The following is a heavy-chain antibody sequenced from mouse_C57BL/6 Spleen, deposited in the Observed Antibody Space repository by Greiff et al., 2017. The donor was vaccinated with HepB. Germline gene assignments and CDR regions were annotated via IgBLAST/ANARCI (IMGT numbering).Heavy chain of an antibody. CDR3: ARSVLADGYVDV. CDR2: IYPGDGDT. CDR1: GYAFSSSW. J-gene: IGHJ1*03. Sequence: QVQLQQSGPELVKPGASVKISCKASGYAFSSSWMNWVKQRPGKGLEWIGRIYPGDGDTTYNGKFKGKATLTADKSSSTAYMQLSSLTSEDSAVYVSARSVLADGYVDVGGTGTTVTVSS. V-gene: IGHV1-82*01.